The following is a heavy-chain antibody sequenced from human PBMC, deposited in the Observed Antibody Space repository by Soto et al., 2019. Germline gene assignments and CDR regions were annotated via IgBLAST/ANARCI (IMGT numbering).Heavy chain of an antibody. CDR1: GGTVNTYS. J-gene: IGHJ4*02. Sequence: QVQLVQSGAEVKQPGSSVKVSCKASGGTVNTYSMNWVRQAPGQGLEWMGGIIPIFGAANYAQKFQGRVMITADESTNTVYMELSSLRSEDTAVYYCARSRSTGYSGFGVYFDYWGQGTLVTVSS. V-gene: IGHV1-69*01. CDR3: ARSRSTGYSGFGVYFDY. D-gene: IGHD3-22*01. CDR2: IIPIFGAA.